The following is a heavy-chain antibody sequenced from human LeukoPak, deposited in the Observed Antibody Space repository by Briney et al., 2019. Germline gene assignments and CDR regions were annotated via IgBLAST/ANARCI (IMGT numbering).Heavy chain of an antibody. CDR2: IYSDGNT. V-gene: IGHV3-66*02. CDR1: GFTVSNNY. CDR3: ATLTYYFDY. J-gene: IGHJ4*02. Sequence: GGSLRPSCAASGFTVSNNYMSWVRQAPGKGLEWVSVIYSDGNTYYADSVKGRFTISRDNSKNTLYLQMNSLRAEDTAVYYCATLTYYFDYWGQGTLVTVSS. D-gene: IGHD1-14*01.